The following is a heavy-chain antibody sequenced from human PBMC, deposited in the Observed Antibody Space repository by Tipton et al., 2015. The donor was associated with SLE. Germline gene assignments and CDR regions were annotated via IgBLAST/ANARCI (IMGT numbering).Heavy chain of an antibody. J-gene: IGHJ4*02. Sequence: GSLRLSCAASGFMFSSYVMSWVRQAPGKGLEWVSAINPSGYMTSYADSVQGRFTISRDNSENTVYLQMNSLSAEDTAVYYCAKGQPHYDDSATYFPFDYWGQGTLVTVSP. D-gene: IGHD3-22*01. V-gene: IGHV3-23*01. CDR3: AKGQPHYDDSATYFPFDY. CDR1: GFMFSSYV. CDR2: INPSGYMT.